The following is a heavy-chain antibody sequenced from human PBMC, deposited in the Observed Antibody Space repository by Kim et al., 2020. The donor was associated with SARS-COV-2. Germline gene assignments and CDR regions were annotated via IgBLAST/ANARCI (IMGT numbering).Heavy chain of an antibody. CDR3: ARPRRNYDAFDI. D-gene: IGHD1-7*01. V-gene: IGHV1-69*02. J-gene: IGHJ3*02. Sequence: NYAQKFQGRVTITADKSTSTAYMELSSLRSEDTAVYYCARPRRNYDAFDIWGQGTMVTVSS.